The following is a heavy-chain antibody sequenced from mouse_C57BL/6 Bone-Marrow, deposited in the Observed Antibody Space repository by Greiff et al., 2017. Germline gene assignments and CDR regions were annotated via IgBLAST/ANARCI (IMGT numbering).Heavy chain of an antibody. CDR2: ISDGGSYT. Sequence: EVQLVESGGGLVKPGGSLKLSCAASGFTFSSYAMSWVRQTPEKRLEWVATISDGGSYTYYPDNVKGRFTISRDNAKNNLYLQMSHLKSEDTAMYYCARVGGYSNLFHWYFDVWGTGTTVTVSS. J-gene: IGHJ1*03. CDR3: ARVGGYSNLFHWYFDV. CDR1: GFTFSSYA. V-gene: IGHV5-4*01. D-gene: IGHD2-5*01.